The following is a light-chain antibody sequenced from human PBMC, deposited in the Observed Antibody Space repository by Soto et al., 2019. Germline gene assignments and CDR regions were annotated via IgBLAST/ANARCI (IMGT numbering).Light chain of an antibody. V-gene: IGKV1D-12*01. J-gene: IGKJ4*01. CDR2: AAS. Sequence: DIQMTQSPSSVSGSLGDRVTITCRARQDVRNWLVWYQQKPGKAPKRLIYAASSLQSGVPSRYSGSGSGTDYTLTISSLQPEDCATYYYLQANSFPRTFGGGTKVDIK. CDR3: LQANSFPRT. CDR1: QDVRNW.